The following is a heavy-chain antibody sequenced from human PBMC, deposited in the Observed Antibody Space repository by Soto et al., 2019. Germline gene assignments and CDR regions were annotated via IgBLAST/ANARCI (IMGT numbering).Heavy chain of an antibody. CDR2: ITAFNSNT. V-gene: IGHV1-18*01. D-gene: IGHD3-10*02. Sequence: QVQLVQSGGEVKTPGASVKVSCKASGYTFSNFGISWLRQAPGQGLEWMGRITAFNSNTRYAQTFQGRVTMTTDTSTKTAYMELRSLTSDDTAVYYCARDRTLVGAVRALAFWGQGTQVTVSS. J-gene: IGHJ4*02. CDR1: GYTFSNFG. CDR3: ARDRTLVGAVRALAF.